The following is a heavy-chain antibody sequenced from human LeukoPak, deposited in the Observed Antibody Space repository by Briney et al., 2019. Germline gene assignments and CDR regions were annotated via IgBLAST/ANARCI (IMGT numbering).Heavy chain of an antibody. CDR2: IKPDGSET. V-gene: IGHV3-7*04. CDR1: GFTFRDYW. J-gene: IGHJ4*02. Sequence: GGSLRLSCVVSGFTFRDYWMGWVRQAPGKGLEWVAVIKPDGSETNYVDSVKGRFTISRDNGKNSLYLQMNTLRAEDTSVYYCARDRYGTFDSWGQGTLVTVSS. D-gene: IGHD5-18*01. CDR3: ARDRYGTFDS.